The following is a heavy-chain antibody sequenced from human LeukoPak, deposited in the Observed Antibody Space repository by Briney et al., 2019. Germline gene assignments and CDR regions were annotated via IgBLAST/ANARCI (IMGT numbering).Heavy chain of an antibody. CDR2: ISGSGGST. V-gene: IGHV3-23*01. J-gene: IGHJ4*02. CDR3: AKAPVTTCSGAYCYPFDY. D-gene: IGHD2-21*01. Sequence: RPGGSLRLSCAASGFTFSSYAMSWVRQAPGKGLEWVSAISGSGGSTYYADSVKGRFTISRDNSKNTLYLQMNSLRAEDTAVYYCAKAPVTTCSGAYCYPFDYWGQGTLVTVSS. CDR1: GFTFSSYA.